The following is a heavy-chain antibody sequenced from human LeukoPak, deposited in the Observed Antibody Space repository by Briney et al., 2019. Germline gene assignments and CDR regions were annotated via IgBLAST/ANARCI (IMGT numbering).Heavy chain of an antibody. J-gene: IGHJ4*02. CDR2: ITGGSTTI. Sequence: GGSLRLSCVASGFSFSSSSMNWVRQTPGRGLEWVSHITGGSTTIYYADSVKGRFTISRDNAKNSLHLQMNSLRSEDTAVYYCAESSYGGYLNWGQGTLVTVSS. V-gene: IGHV3-48*04. D-gene: IGHD5-12*01. CDR1: GFSFSSSS. CDR3: AESSYGGYLN.